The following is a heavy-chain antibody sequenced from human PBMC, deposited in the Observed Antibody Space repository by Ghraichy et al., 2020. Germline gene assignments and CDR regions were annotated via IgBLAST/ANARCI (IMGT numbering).Heavy chain of an antibody. CDR3: ARHGNIVVVPTANAFDP. D-gene: IGHD2-2*01. CDR1: GGSVSSSNHF. CDR2: IYYSGNT. Sequence: SETLSLTCTVSGGSVSSSNHFWGWIRQPPGKGLEWIGSIYYSGNTYYTPSLESRVIMSVDTSTNQFSLKLSSVTAADTAVYYCARHGNIVVVPTANAFDPWGPGTLVTVSS. V-gene: IGHV4-39*01. J-gene: IGHJ5*02.